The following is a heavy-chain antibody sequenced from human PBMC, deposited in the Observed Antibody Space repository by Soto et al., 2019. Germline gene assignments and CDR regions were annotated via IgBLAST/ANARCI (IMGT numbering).Heavy chain of an antibody. CDR1: GLYFSDYY. D-gene: IGHD5-18*01. CDR2: INHSAST. Sequence: SETLSLTCAFYGLYFSDYYWSWIRQPPGKGLEWIGEINHSASTNYNPSLKSRVTISVDTSKKQFSLKLTSVTATDTAVYYCARERGGYSYGDSWGQGTLVTVSS. J-gene: IGHJ4*02. CDR3: ARERGGYSYGDS. V-gene: IGHV4-34*01.